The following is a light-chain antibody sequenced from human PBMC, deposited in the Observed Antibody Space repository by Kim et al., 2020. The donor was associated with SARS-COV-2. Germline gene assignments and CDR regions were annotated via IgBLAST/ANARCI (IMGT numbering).Light chain of an antibody. CDR2: RAL. CDR1: QSIKNW. CDR3: QQYDVYPYT. Sequence: SASLGDRVIITCRASQSIKNWLAWYQQKPGKPPKVLIYRALNLETGVSSRFSGSGSGTEFTLTINSLQPDDFAIYYCQQYDVYPYTFGQGTKLEI. V-gene: IGKV1-5*03. J-gene: IGKJ2*01.